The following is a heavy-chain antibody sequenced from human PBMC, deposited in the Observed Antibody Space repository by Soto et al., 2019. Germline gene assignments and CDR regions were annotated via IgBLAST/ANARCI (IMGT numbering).Heavy chain of an antibody. Sequence: GGSLRLSCAASGFTFSSYSMNWVRQAPGKGLEWVSSISSSSSYIYYADSVKGRFTISRDNAKNSLYLQMNSLRAEDTALYYCARSYYDFWSAPYMDVWGKGTTVTVSS. CDR2: ISSSSSYI. CDR3: ARSYYDFWSAPYMDV. J-gene: IGHJ6*03. CDR1: GFTFSSYS. D-gene: IGHD3-3*01. V-gene: IGHV3-21*01.